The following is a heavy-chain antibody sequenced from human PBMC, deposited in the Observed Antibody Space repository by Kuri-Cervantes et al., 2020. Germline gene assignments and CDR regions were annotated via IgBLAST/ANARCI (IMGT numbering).Heavy chain of an antibody. CDR3: ANLYSGYESYYYYYGMDV. D-gene: IGHD5-12*01. Sequence: ASVKVSCKASGGTFSSYAISWVRQAPGKGLEWMEGFDPEDGETIYAQKFQGRVTMTEDTSTDTAYMELSSLRSEDTAVYYCANLYSGYESYYYYYGMDVWGQGTTVTVSS. J-gene: IGHJ6*02. CDR1: GGTFSSYA. V-gene: IGHV1-24*01. CDR2: FDPEDGET.